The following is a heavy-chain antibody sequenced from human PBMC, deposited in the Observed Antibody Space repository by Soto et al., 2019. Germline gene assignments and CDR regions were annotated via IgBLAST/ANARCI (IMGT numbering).Heavy chain of an antibody. V-gene: IGHV1-69*05. J-gene: IGHJ6*02. Sequence: QVQLLQSGAEVKKPGSSVRVSCEASGGTFRTYAISWVRQAPGQGLEWMGEIIPIFGTVNYAQKFQGRVTITSAESTTTVYVDLRSLRSEDTAVYYCAKGAVAGTPSSYYYYGMDVWGQGTTVTVSS. CDR1: GGTFRTYA. CDR3: AKGAVAGTPSSYYYYGMDV. D-gene: IGHD6-19*01. CDR2: IIPIFGTV.